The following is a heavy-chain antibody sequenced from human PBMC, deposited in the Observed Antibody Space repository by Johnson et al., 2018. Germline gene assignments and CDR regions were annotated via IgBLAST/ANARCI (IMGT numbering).Heavy chain of an antibody. Sequence: VQLRESGGGLVQPGGSLRLSCAASGFTFSSYWMPWVRQAPGKGLVWVSRINSDGRITSYADSVKGRFTIPRDTARNTLSRKMNSLRAEDTAGYYLARGMVYSGYGMAQQHYYTSPMDVWGQGTTVTVSS. CDR2: INSDGRIT. CDR3: ARGMVYSGYGMAQQHYYTSPMDV. V-gene: IGHV3-74*01. CDR1: GFTFSSYW. D-gene: IGHD5-12*01. J-gene: IGHJ6*02.